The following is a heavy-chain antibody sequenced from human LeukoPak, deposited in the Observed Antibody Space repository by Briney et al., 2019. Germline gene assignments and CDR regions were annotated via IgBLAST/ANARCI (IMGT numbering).Heavy chain of an antibody. V-gene: IGHV3-48*02. CDR1: GFTFSSYS. D-gene: IGHD2-2*01. CDR3: VGIYCSSTSCRQFDP. J-gene: IGHJ5*02. CDR2: IGSSSSTI. Sequence: GSLRLSCAASGFTFSSYSMNWVRQAPGKGLEWVSYIGSSSSTIYYADSVKGRFTISRDNAKNSLYLQMNSLRDEDTAVYYCVGIYCSSTSCRQFDPWGQGTLVTVSS.